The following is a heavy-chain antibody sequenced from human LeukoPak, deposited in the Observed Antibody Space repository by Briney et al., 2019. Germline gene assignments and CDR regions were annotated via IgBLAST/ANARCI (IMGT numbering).Heavy chain of an antibody. V-gene: IGHV4-61*02. CDR1: GGSISSGSYD. J-gene: IGHJ3*02. CDR3: ARGRETQDAFDI. CDR2: IYTSGST. D-gene: IGHD1-26*01. Sequence: PSETLSLTCTVSGGSISSGSYDWGWIRQPAGKGLEWIVRIYTSGSTNYNPSLKSRVTISVDTSKNQFSLKLSSVTAADTAVYYCARGRETQDAFDIWGQGTMVTVSS.